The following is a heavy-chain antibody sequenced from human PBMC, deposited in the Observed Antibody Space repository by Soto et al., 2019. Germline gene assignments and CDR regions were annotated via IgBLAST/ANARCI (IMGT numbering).Heavy chain of an antibody. CDR1: GFTFSNSW. D-gene: IGHD2-8*02. J-gene: IGHJ4*02. Sequence: EVQLVESGGGLVQPGGSLRLSCAASGFTFSNSWMHWVRQVPGKGLVWVSRINSDGSTTTYVDSVKGRFTISRDNAKNTLYLQMNSLRPEDTAVYYCTRSLLGVTDYWGQGTLVTVSS. CDR2: INSDGSTT. V-gene: IGHV3-74*01. CDR3: TRSLLGVTDY.